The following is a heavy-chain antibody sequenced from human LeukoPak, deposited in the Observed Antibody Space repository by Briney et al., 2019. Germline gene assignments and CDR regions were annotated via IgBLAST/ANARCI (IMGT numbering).Heavy chain of an antibody. J-gene: IGHJ1*01. V-gene: IGHV3-23*01. CDR3: AKSGYYGSGSYYNAEYFQH. Sequence: PGGSLRLSCAASGFTLSSYAMSWVRQGPGKGLEWVSAISVSGNTYHADSVKGRFTISRDSSKNTLYLQMNSLRAGDAAVYYCAKSGYYGSGSYYNAEYFQHWGQGTLVTVSS. D-gene: IGHD3-10*01. CDR2: ISVSGNT. CDR1: GFTLSSYA.